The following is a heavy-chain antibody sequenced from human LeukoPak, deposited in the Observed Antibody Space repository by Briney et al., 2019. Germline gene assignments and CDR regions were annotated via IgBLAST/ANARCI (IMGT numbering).Heavy chain of an antibody. Sequence: PSETLSLTCAVSGGSISSSSWWNWVRQPPGKGLEWIGYIYHSGSTYYNPSLKSRVTISVDRSKNQFSLKLSSVTAADTAVYYCARGGGYDSSGYSFDYWGQGTLVTVSS. J-gene: IGHJ4*02. CDR3: ARGGGYDSSGYSFDY. V-gene: IGHV4-4*02. CDR2: IYHSGST. D-gene: IGHD3-22*01. CDR1: GGSISSSSW.